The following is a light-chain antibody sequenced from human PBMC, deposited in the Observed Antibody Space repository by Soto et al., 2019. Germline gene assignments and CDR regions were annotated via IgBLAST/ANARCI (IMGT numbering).Light chain of an antibody. J-gene: IGLJ3*02. Sequence: QSVLTQPPSASGTPGQTVAISCSGSNSNFGSNTVNWYQQFPGTAPKLLIYGNNQRPSGVPDRFSGSKSDTSASLAISGLLSEDESDYYCSSYTTTGTRVFGGGTKLTVL. CDR2: GNN. CDR3: SSYTTTGTRV. CDR1: NSNFGSNT. V-gene: IGLV1-44*01.